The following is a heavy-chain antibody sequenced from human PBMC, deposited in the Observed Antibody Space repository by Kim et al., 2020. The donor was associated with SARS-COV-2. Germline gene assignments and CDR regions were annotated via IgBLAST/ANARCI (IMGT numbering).Heavy chain of an antibody. CDR3: VRDWYNWNYYGMDV. D-gene: IGHD1-20*01. V-gene: IGHV1-3*01. Sequence: YSQKFQGRVTITRDTSASTVNMELSSLRSEDTALYYCVRDWYNWNYYGMDVWGQGTTVTVSS. J-gene: IGHJ6*02.